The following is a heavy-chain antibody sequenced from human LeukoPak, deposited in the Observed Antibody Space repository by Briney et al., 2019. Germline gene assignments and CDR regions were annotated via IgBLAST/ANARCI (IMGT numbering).Heavy chain of an antibody. V-gene: IGHV1-18*04. CDR2: ISAYNGNT. J-gene: IGHJ3*02. CDR3: AIKPVVVVAATDDAFDI. Sequence: ASVKVSCKASGYTFTSYGISWVRQAPGQGLEWMGWISAYNGNTNYAQKLQGRVTVTTDTSTSTAYMELRSLRSDDTAVYYCAIKPVVVVAATDDAFDIWGQGTMVTVSS. D-gene: IGHD2-15*01. CDR1: GYTFTSYG.